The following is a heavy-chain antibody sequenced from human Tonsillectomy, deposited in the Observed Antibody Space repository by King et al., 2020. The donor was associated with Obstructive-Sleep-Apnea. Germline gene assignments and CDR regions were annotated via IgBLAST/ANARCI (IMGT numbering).Heavy chain of an antibody. CDR3: ARHGGGYGGRDGFDY. Sequence: QLQESGPGLVKPSETLSLTFTVSGGSISGKYWSWIRQPPGKGLEWIGYIYFRGNTDFNPSLQSRITILFATSKNQFSLNLSSVTAADTAGYYCARHGGGYGGRDGFDYWGQGTLVTVSS. CDR2: IYFRGNT. V-gene: IGHV4-59*08. D-gene: IGHD4-23*01. CDR1: GGSISGKY. J-gene: IGHJ4*02.